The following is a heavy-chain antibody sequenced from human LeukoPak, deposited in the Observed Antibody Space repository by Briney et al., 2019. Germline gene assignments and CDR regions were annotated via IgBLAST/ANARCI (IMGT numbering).Heavy chain of an antibody. CDR3: ARDLGQYYDTSDNWFDP. J-gene: IGHJ5*02. V-gene: IGHV3-21*01. CDR2: ISSSSIYI. Sequence: GGSLRLSCAASGFTFSNYRMNWVRQAPGKGLEWVSSISSSSIYIYYADSLKGRFTISRDNAKNSLYLQMNSLRAEDTAVYYCARDLGQYYDTSDNWFDPWGQGTLVTVSS. D-gene: IGHD3-22*01. CDR1: GFTFSNYR.